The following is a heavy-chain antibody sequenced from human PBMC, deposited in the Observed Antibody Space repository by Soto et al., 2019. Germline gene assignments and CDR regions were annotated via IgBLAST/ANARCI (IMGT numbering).Heavy chain of an antibody. V-gene: IGHV3-73*01. CDR1: GFTFSGSA. D-gene: IGHD6-6*01. Sequence: GGSLRLSCAASGFTFSGSAMHWVRQASGKGLEWVGRIRSKANSYATAYAASVKGRFTISRDDSKNTAYLQMNSLKTEDTAVYYCTRQGLAARENDAFDIWGQGTMVTVSS. J-gene: IGHJ3*02. CDR3: TRQGLAARENDAFDI. CDR2: IRSKANSYAT.